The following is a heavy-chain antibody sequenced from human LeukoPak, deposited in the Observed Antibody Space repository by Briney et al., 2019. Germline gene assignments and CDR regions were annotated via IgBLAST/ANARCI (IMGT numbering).Heavy chain of an antibody. J-gene: IGHJ6*02. Sequence: SVKVSCKASGGTFSNYAISWVRQAPGQGLEWMGATIPIFGTANYAQKFQGRVTITADESTSTAYMELSSLRSEDTAVYYCARTITMIVVVPTYGMDVWGQGTTVTVSS. V-gene: IGHV1-69*01. D-gene: IGHD3-22*01. CDR2: TIPIFGTA. CDR1: GGTFSNYA. CDR3: ARTITMIVVVPTYGMDV.